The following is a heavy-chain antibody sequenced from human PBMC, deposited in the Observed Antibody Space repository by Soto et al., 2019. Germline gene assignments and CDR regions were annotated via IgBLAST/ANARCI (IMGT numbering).Heavy chain of an antibody. J-gene: IGHJ4*02. CDR3: ARGGYSGYDYVAAFDY. CDR1: GYSFTSYW. D-gene: IGHD5-12*01. CDR2: IYPGDSDT. V-gene: IGHV5-51*01. Sequence: GESLKISCKGSGYSFTSYWIGWVRQMPGKGLEWMGIIYPGDSDTRYSPSFQGQVTISADKSISTAYLQWSSLKASDTAMYYCARGGYSGYDYVAAFDYWGQGTLVTVSS.